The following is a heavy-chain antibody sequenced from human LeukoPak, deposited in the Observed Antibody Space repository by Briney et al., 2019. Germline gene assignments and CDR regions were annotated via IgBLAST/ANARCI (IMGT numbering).Heavy chain of an antibody. CDR1: GFTFSSHA. J-gene: IGHJ6*04. CDR3: ARPGCGGNCYYRMDV. Sequence: GGSLRLSCAASGFTFSSHAMAWVRQAPGKGVEWVSAVRDSGRRTLYAGSGTGRFAIPRHNSKKTVFLQMNSLSADDTAVYYCARPGCGGNCYYRMDVWGKGTTVTVSS. CDR2: VRDSGRRT. D-gene: IGHD2-21*01. V-gene: IGHV3-23*01.